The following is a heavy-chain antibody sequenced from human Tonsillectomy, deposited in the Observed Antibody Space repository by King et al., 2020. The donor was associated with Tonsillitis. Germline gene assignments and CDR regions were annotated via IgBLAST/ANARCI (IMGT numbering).Heavy chain of an antibody. CDR3: ARYVSGSFDY. CDR2: MYDSGAN. Sequence: LQLQESGPGVVKPSETLSLTCTVSGGSIGSSDHFWAWIRQPPGKGLEWIGYMYDSGANFYNPSLTSRITISGGGSGNRFSLKLSSVTAADTAVYFCARYVSGSFDYWGQGALVTVSS. V-gene: IGHV4-39*01. D-gene: IGHD1-26*01. J-gene: IGHJ4*02. CDR1: GGSIGSSDHF.